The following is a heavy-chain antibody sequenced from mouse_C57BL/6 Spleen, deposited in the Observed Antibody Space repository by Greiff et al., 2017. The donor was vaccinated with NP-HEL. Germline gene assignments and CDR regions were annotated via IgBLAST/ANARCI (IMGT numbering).Heavy chain of an antibody. J-gene: IGHJ4*01. CDR2: IDPETGGT. D-gene: IGHD2-4*01. V-gene: IGHV1-15*01. CDR3: TRSRLRHLAMDY. Sequence: QVQLKESGAELVRPGASVTLSCKASGYTFTDYEMHWVKQTPVHGLEWIGAIDPETGGTAYNQKFKGKAILTADKSSSTAYMELRSLTSEDSAVYYCTRSRLRHLAMDYWGQGTSVTVSS. CDR1: GYTFTDYE.